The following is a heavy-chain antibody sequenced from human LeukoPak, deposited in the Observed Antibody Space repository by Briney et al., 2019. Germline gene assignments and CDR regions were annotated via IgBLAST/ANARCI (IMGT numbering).Heavy chain of an antibody. V-gene: IGHV1-2*02. CDR3: ARLGSIAVAGTNMDV. CDR2: INPNSGGT. CDR1: GYTFTGYY. Sequence: GASVKVSCKASGYTFTGYYMHWVRQAPGQGLEWMGWINPNSGGTNYAQKFQGRVTMTRDTSISTAYMELSRLRSEDTAVYYCARLGSIAVAGTNMDVWGKGTTVTVSS. D-gene: IGHD6-19*01. J-gene: IGHJ6*03.